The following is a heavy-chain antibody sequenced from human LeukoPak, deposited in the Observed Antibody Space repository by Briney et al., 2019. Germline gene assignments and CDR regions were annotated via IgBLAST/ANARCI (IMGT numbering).Heavy chain of an antibody. J-gene: IGHJ4*02. Sequence: ASVKVSCKASGYTFTSYGISWVRQAPGQGLEWMGIINPSGGSTSYAQKFQGRVTMTRDTSTSTVYMELSSLRSEDTAVYYCAREVFRGTAMDVYYFDYWGQGTLVTVSS. CDR3: AREVFRGTAMDVYYFDY. D-gene: IGHD5-18*01. V-gene: IGHV1-46*01. CDR1: GYTFTSYG. CDR2: INPSGGST.